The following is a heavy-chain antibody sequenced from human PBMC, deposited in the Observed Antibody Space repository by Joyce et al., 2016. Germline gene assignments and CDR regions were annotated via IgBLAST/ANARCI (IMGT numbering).Heavy chain of an antibody. CDR1: GYTFTNFH. V-gene: IGHV1-2*02. CDR2: INANSGDT. Sequence: QVQLVQSGAEVKRPGASLKVSCKASGYTFTNFHIPWVRQAPGQRLEWMGSINANSGDTKYSQRSQGRVTLTRETSLTTAFLELSGLRSDDTAIYYCVRGQYGDYPALETFWGQGTLLTVSS. D-gene: IGHD4-17*01. J-gene: IGHJ4*02. CDR3: VRGQYGDYPALETF.